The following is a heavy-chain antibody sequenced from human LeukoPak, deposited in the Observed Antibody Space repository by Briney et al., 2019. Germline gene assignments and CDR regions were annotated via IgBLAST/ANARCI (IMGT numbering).Heavy chain of an antibody. CDR3: ARGYSSGSLVYMDV. V-gene: IGHV4-4*07. Sequence: SETLSLTCTVSYDSINTYYWSWIRHPAPQGLEWIGRLYTSGTTNYNPSLKSRISMSIDTSKELFSMTLSSVTAADTAVYYCARGYSSGSLVYMDVWGKGTTVIVSS. D-gene: IGHD3-10*01. J-gene: IGHJ6*03. CDR1: YDSINTYY. CDR2: LYTSGTT.